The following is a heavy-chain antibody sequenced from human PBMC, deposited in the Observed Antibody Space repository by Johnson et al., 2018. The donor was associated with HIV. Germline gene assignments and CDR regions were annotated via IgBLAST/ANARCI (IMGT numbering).Heavy chain of an antibody. CDR1: GFTVSNNY. J-gene: IGHJ3*02. Sequence: VRLVESGGGLIQPGGSLRLSCAASGFTVSNNYMSWVRQAPGKGLEWVSFIYSGGTTYYADSVKGRFTISRDSSKNTLYLQMNSLRAEDTAVYYCAREGGIAAAGTDAFDIWGQGTMVTVSS. CDR2: IYSGGTT. D-gene: IGHD6-13*01. CDR3: AREGGIAAAGTDAFDI. V-gene: IGHV3-53*01.